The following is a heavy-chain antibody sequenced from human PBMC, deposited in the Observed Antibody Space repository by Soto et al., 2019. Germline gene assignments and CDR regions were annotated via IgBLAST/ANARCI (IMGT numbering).Heavy chain of an antibody. CDR1: GGTFSSYA. CDR2: IIPIFGTA. CDR3: ARANEGDGYNDVRYCDL. Sequence: QVQLVQSGAEVKKPGSSVKVSCKASGGTFSSYAISWVRQAPGQGLEWMGGIIPIFGTANYAQKFQGRVTITADESTSTAYMELSSLRSEDTAVYYCARANEGDGYNDVRYCDLWGRGTLVTVSS. D-gene: IGHD5-12*01. J-gene: IGHJ2*01. V-gene: IGHV1-69*12.